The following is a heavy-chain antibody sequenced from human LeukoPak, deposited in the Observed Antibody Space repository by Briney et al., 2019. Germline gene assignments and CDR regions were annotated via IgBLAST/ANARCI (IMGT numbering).Heavy chain of an antibody. Sequence: ASVKVSCKASGYTFTGYYMHWVRQAPGQGLEWMGWINPNSGGTNYAQKFQGRVTMTRDTSISTAYMELSRLRSDDTAVYYCARSLKAITSGGVSNPFDIWGQGTMVTVSS. J-gene: IGHJ3*02. CDR2: INPNSGGT. CDR1: GYTFTGYY. CDR3: ARSLKAITSGGVSNPFDI. D-gene: IGHD3-16*01. V-gene: IGHV1-2*02.